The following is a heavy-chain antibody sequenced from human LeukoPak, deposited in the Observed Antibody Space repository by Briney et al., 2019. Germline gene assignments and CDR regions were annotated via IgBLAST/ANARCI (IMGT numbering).Heavy chain of an antibody. V-gene: IGHV3-30*02. CDR1: GFTFSSYG. Sequence: GGSLRLSCAASGFTFSSYGIHWVRQAPGKGLEWVAFIRYDRSNKYYADSVKGRFTISRDNSKNTLYLQMNSLRPEDTAVFYCAKDFGITLSYFDHWGQGTLVTVSS. CDR3: AKDFGITLSYFDH. D-gene: IGHD1-14*01. J-gene: IGHJ4*02. CDR2: IRYDRSNK.